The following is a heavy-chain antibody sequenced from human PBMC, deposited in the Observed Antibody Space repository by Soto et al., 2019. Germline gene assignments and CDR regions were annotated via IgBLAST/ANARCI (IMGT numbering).Heavy chain of an antibody. Sequence: PSDTLSLTCTVSGGSISSYYWSWIRQPPGKGLEWIGYIFYSGSTNYNPSLKSRVTISVDTSKNQFSLKLSSVTAADTAVYYCARRSGGAFDIWGQGTMVTVSS. D-gene: IGHD3-10*01. CDR2: IFYSGST. V-gene: IGHV4-59*08. CDR1: GGSISSYY. J-gene: IGHJ3*02. CDR3: ARRSGGAFDI.